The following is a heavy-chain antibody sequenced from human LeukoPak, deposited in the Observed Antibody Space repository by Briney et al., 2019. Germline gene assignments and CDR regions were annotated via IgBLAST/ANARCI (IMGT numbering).Heavy chain of an antibody. CDR3: ARSSSSWRPNWFDP. CDR2: ISYDGSNK. D-gene: IGHD6-13*01. CDR1: GFTFSSYA. V-gene: IGHV3-30*04. Sequence: TGRSLRLSCAASGFTFSSYAMHWVRQAPGKGLEWVAVISYDGSNKYYADSVKGRFTISRDNSKNTLYLQMNSLRAEDTAVYYCARSSSSWRPNWFDPWGQGTLVTVSS. J-gene: IGHJ5*02.